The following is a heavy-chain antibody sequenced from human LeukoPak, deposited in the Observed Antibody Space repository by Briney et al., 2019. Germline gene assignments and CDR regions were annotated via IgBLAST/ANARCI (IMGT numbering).Heavy chain of an antibody. J-gene: IGHJ4*02. D-gene: IGHD6-19*01. CDR1: GGSISSSSYY. V-gene: IGHV4-39*07. CDR2: IYYSGST. CDR3: AREGSGWYPYPTHKPLDY. Sequence: PSETLSLTCTVSGGSISSSSYYWGWIRQPPGKGLEWIGSIYYSGSTYYNPSLKSRVTISVDTSKNQFSLKLSSVTAADTAVYYCAREGSGWYPYPTHKPLDYWGQGTLVTVSS.